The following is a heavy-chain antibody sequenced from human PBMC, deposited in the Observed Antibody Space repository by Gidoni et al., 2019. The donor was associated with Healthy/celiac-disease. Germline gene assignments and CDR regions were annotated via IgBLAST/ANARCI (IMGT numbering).Heavy chain of an antibody. CDR3: AKDQLRDFDWLLGAVDY. CDR2: ISGSGGST. D-gene: IGHD3-9*01. V-gene: IGHV3-23*01. CDR1: GFTVSRYA. Sequence: EVQLLESGGGLVQPGGSLRLSCAASGFTVSRYALSWVRQAPGKGLEWVSAISGSGGSTYYADSVKGRFTISRDNSKNTLYLQMNSLRAEDTAVYYCAKDQLRDFDWLLGAVDYWGQGTLVTVSS. J-gene: IGHJ4*02.